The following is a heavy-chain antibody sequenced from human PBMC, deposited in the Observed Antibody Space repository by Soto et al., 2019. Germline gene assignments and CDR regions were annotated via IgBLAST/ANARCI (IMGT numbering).Heavy chain of an antibody. CDR3: AKDPQQLIVYFDY. V-gene: IGHV3-23*01. CDR1: EFTFSNYA. J-gene: IGHJ4*02. D-gene: IGHD6-13*01. CDR2: ISDNGGTT. Sequence: GGSLRLSCAASEFTFSNYAMSWVRQAPGKGLEWVSSISDNGGTTYYADSVKGRFTISRDNSKNTLYLQMNSLRAEDTAVYYWAKDPQQLIVYFDYWGQGALVTVPS.